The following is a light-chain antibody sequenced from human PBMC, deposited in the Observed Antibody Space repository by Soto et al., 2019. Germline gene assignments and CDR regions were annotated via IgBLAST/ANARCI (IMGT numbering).Light chain of an antibody. CDR3: QQYNTYPWT. CDR1: QSVSSSY. CDR2: GAS. V-gene: IGKV3-20*01. Sequence: EIVLTQSPGTLSLSPGERATLSCRASQSVSSSYLAWYQQKPGQAPRLLIYGASTRATGIPARFSGSGSGTDFTLTVSSLQPDDSATYYCQQYNTYPWTFGQGTKVDI. J-gene: IGKJ1*01.